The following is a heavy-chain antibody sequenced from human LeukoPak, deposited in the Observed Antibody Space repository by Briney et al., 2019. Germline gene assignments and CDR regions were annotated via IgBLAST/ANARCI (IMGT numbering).Heavy chain of an antibody. J-gene: IGHJ3*02. D-gene: IGHD3-10*01. CDR1: GGSFSGYY. V-gene: IGHV4-59*10. CDR2: IYTSGST. CDR3: ARGSIWDAFDI. Sequence: SETLSLTCAVYGGSFSGYYWSWIRQPAGKGLEWIGRIYTSGSTNYNPSLKSRVTISVDTSKSQFSLKLSSVTAADTAVYYCARGSIWDAFDIWGQGTMVTVSS.